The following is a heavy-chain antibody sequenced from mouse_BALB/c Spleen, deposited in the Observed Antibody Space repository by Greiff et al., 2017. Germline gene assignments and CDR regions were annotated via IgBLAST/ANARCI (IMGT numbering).Heavy chain of an antibody. D-gene: IGHD1-1*01. Sequence: LMESGPELKKPGETVKISCKASGYTFTNYGMNWVKQAPGKGLKWMGWINTYTGEPTYADDFKGRFAFSLETSASTAYLQINNLKNEDTATYFCARRGGSSHYYAMDYWGQGTSVTVSS. CDR2: INTYTGEP. CDR3: ARRGGSSHYYAMDY. V-gene: IGHV9-3-1*01. CDR1: GYTFTNYG. J-gene: IGHJ4*01.